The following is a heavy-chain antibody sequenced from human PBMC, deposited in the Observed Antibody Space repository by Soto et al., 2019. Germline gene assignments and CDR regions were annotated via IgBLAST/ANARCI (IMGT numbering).Heavy chain of an antibody. J-gene: IGHJ4*02. CDR3: ARVRCSGGDCFYDY. CDR2: IKQDGSEK. D-gene: IGHD2-21*02. Sequence: EGSLSPSCAASAFTFSSYWMSWVRQAPGKGLEWVASIKQDGSEKYYVDSVKGRFTISRDNAKNSLYLQMNSLRVDDTAMYFCARVRCSGGDCFYDYWGQGTLVTVAS. CDR1: AFTFSSYW. V-gene: IGHV3-7*03.